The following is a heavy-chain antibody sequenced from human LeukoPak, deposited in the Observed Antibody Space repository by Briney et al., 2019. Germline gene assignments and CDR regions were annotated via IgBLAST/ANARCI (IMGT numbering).Heavy chain of an antibody. D-gene: IGHD1-1*01. CDR3: AKDRGTSRHYGMDV. V-gene: IGHV3-23*01. Sequence: PGGSLRLSCAASGFTFNIYAMTWVRQAPGKGLEWVSSISESGTTSYAESMKGRFSISRDNSKNTLYLQMNSLRAEDTAVYYCAKDRGTSRHYGMDVWGQGTTVTVSS. CDR2: ISESGTT. CDR1: GFTFNIYA. J-gene: IGHJ6*02.